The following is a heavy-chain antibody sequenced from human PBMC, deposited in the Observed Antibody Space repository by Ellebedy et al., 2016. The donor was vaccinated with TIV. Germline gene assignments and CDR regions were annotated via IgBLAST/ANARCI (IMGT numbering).Heavy chain of an antibody. CDR1: GFTVSSNY. D-gene: IGHD3-9*01. CDR3: ARDDWGPAGP. Sequence: PGGSLRLSCAVSGFTVSSNYMSWARQAPGRGLEWVSVIHSGGGGTTYYADSVKGRFTISRDNSKNILYLQMSSLRAEDTAVYYCARDDWGPAGPWGQGTLVTVSS. J-gene: IGHJ5*02. V-gene: IGHV3-53*01. CDR2: IHSGGGGTT.